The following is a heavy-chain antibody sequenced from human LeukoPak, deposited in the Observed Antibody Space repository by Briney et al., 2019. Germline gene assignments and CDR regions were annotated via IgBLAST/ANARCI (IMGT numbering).Heavy chain of an antibody. Sequence: PGGSLKLSCAASGFTFSGSAMHWVRQASGKGLEWVGRIRSKANSYATAYAASVKGRFTISRDGSKNTAYLQMNSLKTEDTAVYYCTRLGYCSGGSYKYYFDYWGQGTLVTVSS. D-gene: IGHD2-15*01. CDR2: IRSKANSYAT. CDR3: TRLGYCSGGSYKYYFDY. CDR1: GFTFSGSA. V-gene: IGHV3-73*01. J-gene: IGHJ4*02.